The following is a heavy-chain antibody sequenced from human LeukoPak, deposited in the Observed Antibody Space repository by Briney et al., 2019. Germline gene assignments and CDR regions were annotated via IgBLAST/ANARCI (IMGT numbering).Heavy chain of an antibody. V-gene: IGHV3-53*01. D-gene: IGHD3-16*01. Sequence: GGSLRLSCAASGFTFSSYSMNWVRQAPGKGLEWVSVIYSGGSTYYADSVKGRFTISRDNSKNTLYLQMNSLRAEDTAVYYCARDGAPGAFDIWGQGTMVTVSS. J-gene: IGHJ3*02. CDR3: ARDGAPGAFDI. CDR1: GFTFSSYS. CDR2: IYSGGST.